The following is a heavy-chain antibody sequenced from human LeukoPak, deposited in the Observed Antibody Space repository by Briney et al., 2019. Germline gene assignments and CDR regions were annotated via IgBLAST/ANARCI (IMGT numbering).Heavy chain of an antibody. D-gene: IGHD3-9*01. CDR3: ARSASYDILTGLRDWFDP. CDR1: GFTFSSYA. CDR2: ISGSGGST. J-gene: IGHJ5*02. Sequence: PGGSLRLSCAASGFTFSSYAMSWVRQAPGKGLEWVSAISGSGGSTYYADSVKGRFTISRDNSKNTLYLQMNSLRAEDTAVYYCARSASYDILTGLRDWFDPWGQGTLVTVSS. V-gene: IGHV3-23*01.